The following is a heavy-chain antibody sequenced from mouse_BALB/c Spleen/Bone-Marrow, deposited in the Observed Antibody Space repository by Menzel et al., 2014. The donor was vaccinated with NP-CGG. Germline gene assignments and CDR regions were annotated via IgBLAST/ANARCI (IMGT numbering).Heavy chain of an antibody. CDR2: IDPANGNA. Sequence: VQLQQSGAELVKPGASVKLSCTASGFNIKDTYMHWVKQRPEQGLEWIGRIDPANGNAKYDPKFQGKATITADTSSNTADLQLSSLTSEDTAVYYCARYRLGTYLDFWGQGTTLTVSS. V-gene: IGHV14-3*02. CDR3: ARYRLGTYLDF. CDR1: GFNIKDTY. D-gene: IGHD2-14*01. J-gene: IGHJ2*01.